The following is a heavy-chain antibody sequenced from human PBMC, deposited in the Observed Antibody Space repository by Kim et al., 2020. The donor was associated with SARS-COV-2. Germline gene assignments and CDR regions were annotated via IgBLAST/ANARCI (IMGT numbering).Heavy chain of an antibody. D-gene: IGHD3-22*01. V-gene: IGHV3-20*04. CDR1: RFTFDDYG. CDR2: INWNGGST. J-gene: IGHJ6*02. Sequence: GGSLRLSCAASRFTFDDYGMSWVRQAPGKGLEWVSGINWNGGSTGYADSVKGRFTISRDNAKNSLYLQMNSLRAEDTALYYCARGSSGYYNYYYGMDVWGQGTTVTVSS. CDR3: ARGSSGYYNYYYGMDV.